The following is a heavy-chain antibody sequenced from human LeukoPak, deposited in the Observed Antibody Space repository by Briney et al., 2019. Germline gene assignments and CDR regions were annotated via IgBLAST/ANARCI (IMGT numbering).Heavy chain of an antibody. J-gene: IGHJ4*02. D-gene: IGHD2-15*01. V-gene: IGHV3-48*01. Sequence: GGSLRLSCAASGFTFSSYSMNWVRQAPGKGLEWVSYISSSSSTIYYADSVKGRFTISRDNAKNSLYLQMNSLRAEDTAVYYCARDLEEYCSGGSCSLFDYWGQGTLVTVSS. CDR1: GFTFSSYS. CDR3: ARDLEEYCSGGSCSLFDY. CDR2: ISSSSSTI.